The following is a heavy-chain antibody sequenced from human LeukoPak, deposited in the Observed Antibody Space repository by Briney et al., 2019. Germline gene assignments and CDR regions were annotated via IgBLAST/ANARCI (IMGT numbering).Heavy chain of an antibody. CDR3: AKDRGIVGATAVFFH. D-gene: IGHD1-26*01. CDR2: ISGSGGST. CDR1: GFTFSSYA. J-gene: IGHJ4*02. Sequence: PGGSLRLSCAASGFTFSSYAMSWVRQAPGKGLEWVSGISGSGGSTYYADSVKGRFTISRDNSKNTLYLQMNSLRAEDTAVYYCAKDRGIVGATAVFFHWGQGTLVTVSS. V-gene: IGHV3-23*01.